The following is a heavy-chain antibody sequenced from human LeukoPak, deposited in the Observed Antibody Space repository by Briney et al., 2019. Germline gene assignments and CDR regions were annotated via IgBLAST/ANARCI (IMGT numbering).Heavy chain of an antibody. J-gene: IGHJ4*02. CDR2: HFGGGTI. D-gene: IGHD3-22*01. Sequence: PEGLKSSCYAASWSIASACYSRWRHKARREVLGRGTIHFGGGTIYYADSVNGRFTISRDNSKNTLYLQLNSLRAGDTAVYYCAVGPRVATYYFLDNWGQRTLVTVSS. V-gene: IGHV3-53*01. CDR3: AVGPRVATYYFLDN. CDR1: WSIASACY.